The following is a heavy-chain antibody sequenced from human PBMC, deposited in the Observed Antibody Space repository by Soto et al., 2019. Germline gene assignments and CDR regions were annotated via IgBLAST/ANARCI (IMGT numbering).Heavy chain of an antibody. V-gene: IGHV4-30-4*01. CDR2: IYYSGST. D-gene: IGHD3-22*01. CDR1: GGSISSGDYY. CDR3: ATLISSGYYPRRGMDV. Sequence: SETLSLTCTVSGGSISSGDYYWSWIRQPPGKGLEWIGYIYYSGSTYYNPSLKSRVTISVDTSKNQFSLKLSSVTAADTAVYYCATLISSGYYPRRGMDVWGQGTTVTVSS. J-gene: IGHJ6*02.